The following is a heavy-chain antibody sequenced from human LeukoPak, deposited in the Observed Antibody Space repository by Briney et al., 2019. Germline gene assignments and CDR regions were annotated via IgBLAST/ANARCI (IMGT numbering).Heavy chain of an antibody. CDR2: ISYDGSNK. Sequence: GGSLRLSCATSGFTFSSYAMSWVRQAPGKGLEWVAVISYDGSNKYYADSVKGRFTISRDNSKNTLYLQMNSLRAEDTAVYYCAKAVGQYSPGLFDYWGQGTLVTVSS. D-gene: IGHD5-18*01. J-gene: IGHJ4*02. V-gene: IGHV3-30*18. CDR3: AKAVGQYSPGLFDY. CDR1: GFTFSSYA.